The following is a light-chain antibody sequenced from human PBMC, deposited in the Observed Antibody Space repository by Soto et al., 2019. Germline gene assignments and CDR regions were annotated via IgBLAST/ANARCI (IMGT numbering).Light chain of an antibody. Sequence: QSVLTQPPSASGTPGQRVTISCSGSSSNIGSNTVNWYQQLPGTAPKLLIYSNNQRPSWVPDRFSGSKSGTSASLAISGLQSADEADYYCAAWDDSLNGVLFGGGTKLTVL. CDR1: SSNIGSNT. J-gene: IGLJ2*01. V-gene: IGLV1-44*01. CDR3: AAWDDSLNGVL. CDR2: SNN.